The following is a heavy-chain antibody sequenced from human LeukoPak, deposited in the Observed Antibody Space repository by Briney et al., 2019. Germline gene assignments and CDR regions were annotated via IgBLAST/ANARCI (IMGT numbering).Heavy chain of an antibody. D-gene: IGHD1-26*01. V-gene: IGHV3-74*01. CDR1: GFTFSSYW. CDR2: INTDGSIT. CDR3: VRIWEGAY. Sequence: GGSLRLSCAASGFTFSSYWMHWVRQAPAKGLVWVSRINTDGSITSYADSVKGRFTISRDNAKNTLYLQMNSLRAEDTAVYYCVRIWEGAYWGQGTLVTVSS. J-gene: IGHJ4*02.